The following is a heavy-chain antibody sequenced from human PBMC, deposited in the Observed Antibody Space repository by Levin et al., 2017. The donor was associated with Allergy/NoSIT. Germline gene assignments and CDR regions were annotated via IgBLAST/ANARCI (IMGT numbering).Heavy chain of an antibody. CDR1: GGSVSSGTYY. J-gene: IGHJ6*02. CDR2: INYRGVT. D-gene: IGHD5/OR15-5a*01. CDR3: ARNRIIVSGGNDYYYGMDV. Sequence: SQTLSLTCSVSGGSVSSGTYYWSWIRRPPGKGLEWIGYINYRGVTKYNPSLKSRVTITVDTSKNEFSLKVTSVTAADTAVYYCARNRIIVSGGNDYYYGMDVWGQGTTVTVSS. V-gene: IGHV4-61*01.